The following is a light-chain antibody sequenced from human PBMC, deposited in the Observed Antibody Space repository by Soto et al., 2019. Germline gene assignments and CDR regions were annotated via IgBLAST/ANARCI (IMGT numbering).Light chain of an antibody. CDR2: AAS. V-gene: IGKV1-8*01. Sequence: AIRMTQSPSSFSASTGDRVTITCRASQGISSYLAWYQQKPGKAPKLLIYAASTLQSGVPSRFSGSGSGTDFTLTISSLQPEDFATYYCQQSYCTPPTFGQGTKVDIK. CDR3: QQSYCTPPT. J-gene: IGKJ1*01. CDR1: QGISSY.